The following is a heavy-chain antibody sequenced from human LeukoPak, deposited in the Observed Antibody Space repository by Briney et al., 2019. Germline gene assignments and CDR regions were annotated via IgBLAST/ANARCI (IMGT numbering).Heavy chain of an antibody. CDR2: IRYDGSNK. Sequence: XGGSLRLSCAASGFTFSSYGMHWVRQAPGKGLEWVAFIRYDGSNKYYADSVKGRFTISRDNSKNTLYLQMNSLRAEDTAVYYCAKDIGHCSSTSCSNWFDHWGQGTLVTVSS. V-gene: IGHV3-30*02. J-gene: IGHJ5*02. CDR1: GFTFSSYG. D-gene: IGHD2-2*01. CDR3: AKDIGHCSSTSCSNWFDH.